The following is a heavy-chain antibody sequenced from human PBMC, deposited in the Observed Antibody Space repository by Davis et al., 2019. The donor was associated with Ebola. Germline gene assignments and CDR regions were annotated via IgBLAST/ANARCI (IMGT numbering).Heavy chain of an antibody. CDR1: GGSVSSGSYY. CDR3: ARQDCSSTSCYRGGLQADAFDI. Sequence: SETLSLTCTVSGGSVSSGSYYWSWIRQPPGKGLEWIGYIYYSGSTNYNPSLKSRVTISVDTSKNQFSLKLSSVTAADTAVYYCARQDCSSTSCYRGGLQADAFDIWGQGTMVTVSS. V-gene: IGHV4-61*01. D-gene: IGHD2-2*01. CDR2: IYYSGST. J-gene: IGHJ3*02.